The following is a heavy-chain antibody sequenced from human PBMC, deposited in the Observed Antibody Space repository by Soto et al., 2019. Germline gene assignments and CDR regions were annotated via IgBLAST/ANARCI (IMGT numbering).Heavy chain of an antibody. V-gene: IGHV4-34*01. CDR2: INHSGST. CDR1: GGSFSGYY. D-gene: IGHD2-2*01. Sequence: ETLSLTCAVYGGSFSGYYWSWIRQPPGKGLEWIGEINHSGSTNYNPSLKSRVTISVDTSKNQFSLKLSSVTAADTAVYYCAGQGDCSSTSCYQVDRLAPWGQGTLVTVSS. J-gene: IGHJ5*02. CDR3: AGQGDCSSTSCYQVDRLAP.